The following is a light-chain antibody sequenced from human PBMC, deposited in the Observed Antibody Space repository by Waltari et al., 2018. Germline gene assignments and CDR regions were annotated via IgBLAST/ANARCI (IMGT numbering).Light chain of an antibody. CDR3: QQNYDTPWT. Sequence: DIQMTQSPYSLSASVGDRVTIACRASQSISTSLNWYQQKEGKAPKALIFAASNLQSGAPSRFSGSGSGTDFTLTISSLQPEDIATYYCQQNYDTPWTFGQGTKVEIE. CDR2: AAS. J-gene: IGKJ1*01. V-gene: IGKV1-39*01. CDR1: QSISTS.